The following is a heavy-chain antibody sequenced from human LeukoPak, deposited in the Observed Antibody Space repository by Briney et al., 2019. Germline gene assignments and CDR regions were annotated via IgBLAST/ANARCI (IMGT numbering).Heavy chain of an antibody. Sequence: PSQTLSLTCTVSGGSISSGSYYWSWIRQPAGKGLEWIGRIYTSGSTNYNPSLKSRVTISVDTSKNQFSLKLSSLTAADTAVYYCARDGDSSGYLDYWGQGTLVTVSS. CDR1: GGSISSGSYY. CDR2: IYTSGST. D-gene: IGHD3-22*01. CDR3: ARDGDSSGYLDY. V-gene: IGHV4-61*02. J-gene: IGHJ4*02.